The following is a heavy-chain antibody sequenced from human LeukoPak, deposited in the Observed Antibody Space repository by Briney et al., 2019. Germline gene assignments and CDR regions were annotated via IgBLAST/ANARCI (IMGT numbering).Heavy chain of an antibody. CDR2: IYYSGST. Sequence: PSETLSLTCTVSGGSISSSSYYWGWIRQPPGKGLEWIGSIYYSGSTYYNPSLKSRVTISVDTSKNQFSLKLSSVTAADTALYYCARDWFSGNVGATTYFDYWGQGTLVTVSS. CDR1: GGSISSSSYY. J-gene: IGHJ4*02. D-gene: IGHD1-26*01. V-gene: IGHV4-39*07. CDR3: ARDWFSGNVGATTYFDY.